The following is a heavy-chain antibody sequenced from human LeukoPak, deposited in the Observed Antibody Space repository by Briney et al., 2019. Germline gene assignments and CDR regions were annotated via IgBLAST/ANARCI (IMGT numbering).Heavy chain of an antibody. CDR2: ICHSGST. CDR3: ARDPPHEDGDKRGFDF. V-gene: IGHV4-39*02. D-gene: IGHD5-24*01. Sequence: SETLSLTCTVSGGSISSRNYCWGWSRQSPGRGLEGFAYICHSGSTYYNPSLKSRVNISVDTSKNHFSLMLTAVSAADTAVYHCARDPPHEDGDKRGFDFWGQGTLVTVSS. J-gene: IGHJ4*02. CDR1: GGSISSRNYC.